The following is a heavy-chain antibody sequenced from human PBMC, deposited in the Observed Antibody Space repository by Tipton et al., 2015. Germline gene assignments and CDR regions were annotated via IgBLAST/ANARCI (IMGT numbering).Heavy chain of an antibody. V-gene: IGHV4-34*01. CDR1: GDSFNIYY. Sequence: TLSLTCAVYGDSFNIYYWSWIRQPPGKGLEWIGEINHSGSTNYNPSLKSRVTISVDTSKNQFSLKLSSVTAADTAVYYCARVPTTVTTYFDYWGQGTLVTVSS. CDR2: INHSGST. J-gene: IGHJ4*02. D-gene: IGHD4-17*01. CDR3: ARVPTTVTTYFDY.